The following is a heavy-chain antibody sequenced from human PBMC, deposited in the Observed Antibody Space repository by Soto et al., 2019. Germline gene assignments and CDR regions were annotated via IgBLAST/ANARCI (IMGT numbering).Heavy chain of an antibody. CDR1: GGTFSSYA. J-gene: IGHJ6*02. CDR3: ASIRGYSYGGPRVRLDGMDV. CDR2: IIPIFGTA. Sequence: VASVKVSCKASGGTFSSYAISWVRQAPGQGLEWMGGIIPIFGTANYAQKFQGRVTITADKSTSTAYMELSSLRSEDTAVYYCASIRGYSYGGPRVRLDGMDVWGQGTTVTVSS. V-gene: IGHV1-69*06. D-gene: IGHD5-18*01.